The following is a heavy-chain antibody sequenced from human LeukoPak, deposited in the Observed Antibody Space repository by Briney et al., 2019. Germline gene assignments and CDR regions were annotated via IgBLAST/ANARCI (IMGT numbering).Heavy chain of an antibody. CDR1: GGSISSSSYY. CDR3: ARGQEHQRWPADRYYFDY. CDR2: INHSGST. D-gene: IGHD5-24*01. J-gene: IGHJ4*02. Sequence: SETLSLTCTVSGGSISSSSYYWGWIRQPPGKGLEWIGEINHSGSTNYNPSLKSRVTISVDTSKNQFSLKLSSVTAADTAVYYCARGQEHQRWPADRYYFDYWGQGTLVTASS. V-gene: IGHV4-39*07.